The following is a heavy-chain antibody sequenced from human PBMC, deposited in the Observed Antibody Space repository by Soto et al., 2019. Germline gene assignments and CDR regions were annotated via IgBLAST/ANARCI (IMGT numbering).Heavy chain of an antibody. CDR3: AHRPSGWYLFDY. D-gene: IGHD6-19*01. CDR1: GFSLSTSGVG. V-gene: IGHV2-5*01. Sequence: SGPTLVNPSQTLTLTCTFSGFSLSTSGVGVGWIRQPPGKALEWLALIYWNDDKRYSPSLKSRLTITKDTSKNQVVLTMTNMDPVDTATYYCAHRPSGWYLFDYWGQGTLVTVAA. J-gene: IGHJ4*02. CDR2: IYWNDDK.